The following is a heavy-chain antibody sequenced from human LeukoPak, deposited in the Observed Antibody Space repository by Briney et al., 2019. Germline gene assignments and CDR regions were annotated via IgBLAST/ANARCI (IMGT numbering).Heavy chain of an antibody. CDR2: ISYDGSNK. J-gene: IGHJ4*02. CDR3: AKGVGLVLPDDY. D-gene: IGHD3/OR15-3a*01. CDR1: GFTFRSYG. Sequence: PGGSLRLSCAASGFTFRSYGMHWVRQAPGKGLEWVAVISYDGSNKYYADSVKGRFTISRDNSKNTLYLQMNSLRAEDTAVYYCAKGVGLVLPDDYWGQGTLVTVSS. V-gene: IGHV3-30*18.